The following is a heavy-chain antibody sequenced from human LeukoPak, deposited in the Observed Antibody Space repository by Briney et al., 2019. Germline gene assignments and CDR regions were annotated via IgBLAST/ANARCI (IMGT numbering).Heavy chain of an antibody. Sequence: GGSLRLSCAASVFTFSSYAMHGVRQAPGKGVEWVAVISYEGSNKYYADSVKGRCTISRDNSKNTLYVQMHSLRAEDTAVYYCARDTYYYDSSGYYYDGDFDYWGQGTLVTVSS. CDR2: ISYEGSNK. CDR1: VFTFSSYA. CDR3: ARDTYYYDSSGYYYDGDFDY. V-gene: IGHV3-30*04. J-gene: IGHJ4*02. D-gene: IGHD3-22*01.